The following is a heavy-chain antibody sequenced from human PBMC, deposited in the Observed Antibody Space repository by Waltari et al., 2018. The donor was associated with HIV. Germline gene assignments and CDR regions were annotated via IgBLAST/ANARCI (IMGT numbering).Heavy chain of an antibody. CDR1: GGSISSYY. CDR2: IYTSGST. J-gene: IGHJ1*01. D-gene: IGHD6-13*01. CDR3: VRTTGSSPFAEYFQH. Sequence: QVQLQESGPGLVKPSETLSLTCTVSGGSISSYYWSWIRQPAGKGLEWIGRIYTSGSTNYNPSLKSRVTMSVDTSKNQFSLKLSSVTAADTAVYYCVRTTGSSPFAEYFQHWGQGTLVTVSS. V-gene: IGHV4-4*07.